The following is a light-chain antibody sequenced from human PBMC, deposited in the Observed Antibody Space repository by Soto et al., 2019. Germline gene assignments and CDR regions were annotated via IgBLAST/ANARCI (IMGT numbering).Light chain of an antibody. CDR2: EGS. CDR1: SSDVGSYNL. CDR3: CSYAGSSTPWV. Sequence: QSALTQPASVSGSPGQSITISCTGTSSDVGSYNLVSWYQQHPGKAPKLMIYEGSKRPSGVSNRFSGSKSGNTASLTISGLQAEDEVDYYCCSYAGSSTPWVFGGGTKVTVL. J-gene: IGLJ3*02. V-gene: IGLV2-23*01.